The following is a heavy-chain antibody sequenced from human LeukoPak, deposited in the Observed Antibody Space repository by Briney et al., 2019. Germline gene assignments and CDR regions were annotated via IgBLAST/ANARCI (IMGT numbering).Heavy chain of an antibody. V-gene: IGHV4-59*01. CDR3: ARSIRGYCRN. J-gene: IGHJ4*02. CDR1: GGSISSYY. D-gene: IGHD2-15*01. CDR2: IYYSGST. Sequence: PSETLSLTCTVPGGSISSYYWSWIRQPPGKGLEWIGYIYYSGSTNYNPSLKSRVTISVDTSKNQFSLKLRSVTAADTAVYYCARSIRGYCRNWGQGTLVTVSS.